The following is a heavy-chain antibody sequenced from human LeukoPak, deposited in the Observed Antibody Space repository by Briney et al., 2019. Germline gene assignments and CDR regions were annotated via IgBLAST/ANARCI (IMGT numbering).Heavy chain of an antibody. Sequence: GGSLRLSCAASGFTFSRFWMFWVRQAPGKGPVWVSRINSDGTTTYYADSVKGRFTISRDNTRSTLYLEMNSLRAEDTAVYYCGTLGVVWEIDYWGQGTLVTVSS. V-gene: IGHV3-74*01. CDR1: GFTFSRFW. D-gene: IGHD1-26*01. CDR3: GTLGVVWEIDY. CDR2: INSDGTTT. J-gene: IGHJ4*02.